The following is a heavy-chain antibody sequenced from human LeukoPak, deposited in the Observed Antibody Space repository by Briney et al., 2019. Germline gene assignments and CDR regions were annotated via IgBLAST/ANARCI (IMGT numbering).Heavy chain of an antibody. J-gene: IGHJ4*02. D-gene: IGHD6-19*01. CDR3: ATQSIAVTGRYYFDY. V-gene: IGHV3-7*01. Sequence: QPGGSLRLSCAASGFTFSSYWMSWVRQAPGKGLEWVANIKQDGSEKYYADSVKGRLTISRDNAKNSLYLQMSSLRAEDTAVYYCATQSIAVTGRYYFDYWGQGTLVTVSS. CDR2: IKQDGSEK. CDR1: GFTFSSYW.